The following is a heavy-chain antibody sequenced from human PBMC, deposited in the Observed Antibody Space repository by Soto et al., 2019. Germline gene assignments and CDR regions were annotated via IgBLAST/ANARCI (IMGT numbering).Heavy chain of an antibody. V-gene: IGHV4-59*01. Sequence: PSETLSLTSRVSGRSISSYYWSWIRQPPGKGLEWIGYFYYSGSTNYNPSLKSRVTISVDTSKNQFSLKLSSVTAADTAVYYCARGGWKLFDYWGQGTLVTVSS. CDR1: GRSISSYY. D-gene: IGHD6-19*01. CDR3: ARGGWKLFDY. CDR2: FYYSGST. J-gene: IGHJ4*02.